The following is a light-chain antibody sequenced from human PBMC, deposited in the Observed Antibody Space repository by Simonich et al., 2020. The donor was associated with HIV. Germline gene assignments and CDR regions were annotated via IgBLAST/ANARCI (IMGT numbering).Light chain of an antibody. CDR1: SSNIGRNY. J-gene: IGLJ2*01. Sequence: QSVVTQPPSASGTPGQRVTISCSGTSSNIGRNYVYCYHQLPGTAPKLLIYSNNQRPSGVPDRFSGAKSGTSASLAISGDRYEDEADYYCAAWDDSLSGWVFGGGTKLTVL. V-gene: IGLV1-47*02. CDR2: SNN. CDR3: AAWDDSLSGWV.